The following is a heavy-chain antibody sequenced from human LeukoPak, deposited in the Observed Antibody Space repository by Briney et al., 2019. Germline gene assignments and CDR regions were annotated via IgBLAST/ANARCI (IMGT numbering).Heavy chain of an antibody. V-gene: IGHV4-59*01. CDR1: GGSISSYY. CDR2: IYYSGST. CDR3: ARVEGYNGPLGLDY. J-gene: IGHJ4*02. Sequence: PSETLSLTCTVSGGSISSYYWSWIRQPPGKGLEWIGYIYYSGSTNYNPSLKSRVTISVDTSKNQFSLKLSSVTAADTAVYYCARVEGYNGPLGLDYWGQGTLVTVSS. D-gene: IGHD5-24*01.